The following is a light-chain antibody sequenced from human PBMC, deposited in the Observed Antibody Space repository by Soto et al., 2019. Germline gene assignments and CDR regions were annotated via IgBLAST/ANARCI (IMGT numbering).Light chain of an antibody. CDR3: QQYNSYRWT. V-gene: IGKV1-5*03. CDR1: QSISNW. J-gene: IGKJ1*01. CDR2: KAS. Sequence: DIQMTQSPSTLSASVGDRVTITCRASQSISNWLAWYQQKPGKAPKILIYKASSLESGVPSRFSGSGSETEFTLTISSLHPDDFATYYCQQYNSYRWTFGQGTKVEIK.